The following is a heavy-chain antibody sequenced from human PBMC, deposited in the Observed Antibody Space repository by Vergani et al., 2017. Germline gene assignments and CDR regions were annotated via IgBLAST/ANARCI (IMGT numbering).Heavy chain of an antibody. V-gene: IGHV3-30*02. CDR3: AKHFRVWGIDY. Sequence: QVQLVESGGGVVQRGGSLRLSCATSGFTLSNYDMQWIRQGPGKGVEFVAFIQFDGSNKYYADSVKGRFTLSRDFSKNTLYLQMNSLRTDDTATYYCAKHFRVWGIDYWGQGTQVIVSS. J-gene: IGHJ4*02. D-gene: IGHD3-16*01. CDR2: IQFDGSNK. CDR1: GFTLSNYD.